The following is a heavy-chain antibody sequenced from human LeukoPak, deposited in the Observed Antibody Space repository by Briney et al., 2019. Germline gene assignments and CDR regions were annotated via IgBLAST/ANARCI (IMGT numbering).Heavy chain of an antibody. V-gene: IGHV1-18*01. CDR1: GYTFTSYA. Sequence: ASVKVSCKASGYTFTSYAITWVRQAPGQGLEWMGWISAYNGNTNYAQNLQGRVTMTTDTSTSTAYMELRSLRSDDTAVYYCARNSISLFYYNYYMDVWGKGTTVTVSS. J-gene: IGHJ6*03. CDR2: ISAYNGNT. CDR3: ARNSISLFYYNYYMDV. D-gene: IGHD2/OR15-2a*01.